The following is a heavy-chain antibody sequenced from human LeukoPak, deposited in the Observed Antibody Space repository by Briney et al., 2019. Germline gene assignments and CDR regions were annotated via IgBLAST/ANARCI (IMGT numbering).Heavy chain of an antibody. J-gene: IGHJ4*02. CDR1: GFSVSSNY. Sequence: GGSLRLSCAASGFSVSSNYMTWVRQAPGKGLEHVSAISTDGGTTYYANSVRGRFTISRDNSKNTLHLQMGSLRAEDMAVYYCVRDPFPGSRLQGGFDFWGQGTLVTVSS. CDR2: ISTDGGTT. V-gene: IGHV3-64*01. CDR3: VRDPFPGSRLQGGFDF. D-gene: IGHD3-10*01.